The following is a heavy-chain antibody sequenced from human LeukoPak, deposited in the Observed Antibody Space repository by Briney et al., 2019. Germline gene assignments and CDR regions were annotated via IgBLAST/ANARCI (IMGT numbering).Heavy chain of an antibody. CDR1: GFSFSDYG. D-gene: IGHD6-13*01. J-gene: IGHJ4*02. CDR3: GKDRSWHSSSSGIEY. Sequence: GGSLRLSCAASGFSFSDYGMHWVRQAPGKGLEWVAVRRYDGSNVYHPDSVKGRSTISRDSSNNTLYLQMNSLSAEDTAIYYCGKDRSWHSSSSGIEYWGQGTLVTVSS. CDR2: RRYDGSNV. V-gene: IGHV3-30*02.